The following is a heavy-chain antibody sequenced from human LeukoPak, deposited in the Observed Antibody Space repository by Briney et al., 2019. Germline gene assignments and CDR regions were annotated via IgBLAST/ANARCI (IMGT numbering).Heavy chain of an antibody. D-gene: IGHD5-18*01. CDR1: GYTFTSYG. V-gene: IGHV1-18*01. J-gene: IGHJ6*03. CDR3: ARVDTVNYYYYMDV. Sequence: ASVKVSCKAPGYTFTSYGISWVRQAPGQGLEWMGWISAYNGNTNYAQKLQGRVTMTTDTSTSTVYMELSSLISDDTAVYYCARVDTVNYYYYMDVWGKGTPVTVSS. CDR2: ISAYNGNT.